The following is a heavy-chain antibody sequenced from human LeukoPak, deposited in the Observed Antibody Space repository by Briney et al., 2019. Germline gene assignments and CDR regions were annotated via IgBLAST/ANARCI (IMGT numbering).Heavy chain of an antibody. CDR3: ARHWTSTSCYGSDVCIVQPYMDV. D-gene: IGHD2-2*01. V-gene: IGHV4-4*09. CDR2: IYTSGNT. J-gene: IGHJ6*03. Sequence: PSETLSLTCTVSGGSISSYYWSWIRQPPGKRLEWIGYIYTSGNTNYNPSLKSRVTISVDTSKNQFSLMLSSVTAADTAVYYCARHWTSTSCYGSDVCIVQPYMDVWGKGTTVTVSS. CDR1: GGSISSYY.